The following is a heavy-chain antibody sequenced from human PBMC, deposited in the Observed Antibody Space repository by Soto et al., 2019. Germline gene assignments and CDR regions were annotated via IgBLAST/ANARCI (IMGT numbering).Heavy chain of an antibody. CDR2: SSAYNGNT. V-gene: IGHV1-18*01. Sequence: QVQLVQSGAEVKKPGASVKVSCKASGYTFTRYGISWMRQAPGQRLEWMGWSSAYNGNTKYAQKLEGRVTMTTDTSTSTAYMELRCLTSDDTAVYYCAGDSPPFDDWGQGTLVSVSS. CDR1: GYTFTRYG. J-gene: IGHJ4*02. CDR3: AGDSPPFDD.